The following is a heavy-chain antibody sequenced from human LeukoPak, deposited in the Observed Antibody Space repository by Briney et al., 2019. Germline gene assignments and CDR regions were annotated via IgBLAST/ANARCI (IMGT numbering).Heavy chain of an antibody. J-gene: IGHJ4*02. V-gene: IGHV4-31*03. CDR2: IYYSGST. CDR3: ASLTDYGGNPQRGYFDY. CDR1: GGSISSGGYY. Sequence: SQTLSLTCTVSGGSISSGGYYWSWLRQHPGKGLEWIGYIYYSGSTYYNPSLKSRVTISVDTSKNQFSLKLSSVTAADTAVYYCASLTDYGGNPQRGYFDYWGQGTLVTVSS. D-gene: IGHD4-23*01.